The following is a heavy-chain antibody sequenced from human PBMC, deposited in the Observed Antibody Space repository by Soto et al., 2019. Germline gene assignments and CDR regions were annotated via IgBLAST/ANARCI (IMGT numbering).Heavy chain of an antibody. Sequence: QVQLQESGPGLVKPSGTLSLTCAVSGASISSSNWWSWVRQPPGKGLEWIGEIYHSGSTNYNPSLKSRVTTSVDKSRNQFSLTLSSVTAADTAVYYCARRWGEGRVDYWGQGTLVSVSS. CDR2: IYHSGST. J-gene: IGHJ4*02. V-gene: IGHV4-4*02. D-gene: IGHD3-10*01. CDR1: GASISSSNW. CDR3: ARRWGEGRVDY.